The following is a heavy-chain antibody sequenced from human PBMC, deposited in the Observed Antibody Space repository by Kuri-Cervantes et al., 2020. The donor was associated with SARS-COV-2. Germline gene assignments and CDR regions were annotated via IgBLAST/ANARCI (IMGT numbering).Heavy chain of an antibody. CDR3: ASRGCSSTSGYTYWFDP. CDR2: INPNSGGT. D-gene: IGHD2-2*02. J-gene: IGHJ5*02. CDR1: GYTFTSYD. V-gene: IGHV1-2*02. Sequence: ASVKVSCRASGYTFTSYDINWVRQATGQGLEWMGWINPNSGGTNYAQKFQGRVTMTRGKSISTAYMELSTLRSDDTAVFYCASRGCSSTSGYTYWFDPWGQGTLVTVSS.